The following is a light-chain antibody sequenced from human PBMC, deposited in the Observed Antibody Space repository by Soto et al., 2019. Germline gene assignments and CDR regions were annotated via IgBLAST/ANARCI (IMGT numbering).Light chain of an antibody. V-gene: IGLV2-14*01. CDR3: SSYTSSSTLGV. Sequence: QSALTQPASVSGSPRQSITISCTGTSSDVGGYNYVSWYQQHPGKAPKLMIYDVGDRPSGVSNRFSGSKSGNTASLTISGLQAEDVADYYCSSYTSSSTLGVFGGGTKLTVL. J-gene: IGLJ2*01. CDR2: DVG. CDR1: SSDVGGYNY.